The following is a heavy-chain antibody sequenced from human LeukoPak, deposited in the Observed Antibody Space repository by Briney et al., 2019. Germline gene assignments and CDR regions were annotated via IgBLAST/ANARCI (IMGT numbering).Heavy chain of an antibody. Sequence: PGGSLRLSCAASVFTFSDYAMGWVRLAPGKGLECVSTISGRGGNTYYADYVKSRFTISRATSKNTLSLQMNGLRAEDTAIYYCAKDVGRDWGDLLYFDYWGQGTLVTVSS. CDR2: ISGRGGNT. CDR3: AKDVGRDWGDLLYFDY. CDR1: VFTFSDYA. V-gene: IGHV3-23*01. J-gene: IGHJ4*02. D-gene: IGHD1-26*01.